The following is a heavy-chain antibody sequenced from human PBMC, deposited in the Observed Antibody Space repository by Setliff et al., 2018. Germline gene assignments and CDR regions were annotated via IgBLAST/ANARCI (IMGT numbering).Heavy chain of an antibody. CDR2: INHSGST. J-gene: IGHJ4*02. Sequence: PSETLSLTCTVYGASFSDYYWGWIRQPPGKGLEWIAEINHSGSTNYNPSLKSRVTISVDTSKNQFSLKLNSVTAADTAVYSCARDPGHRSGTWSLDYWGQGTLVTVSS. CDR3: ARDPGHRSGTWSLDY. CDR1: GASFSDYY. V-gene: IGHV4-34*01.